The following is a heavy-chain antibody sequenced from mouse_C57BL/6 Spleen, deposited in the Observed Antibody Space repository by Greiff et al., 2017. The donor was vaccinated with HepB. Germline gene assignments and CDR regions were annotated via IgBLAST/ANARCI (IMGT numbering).Heavy chain of an antibody. V-gene: IGHV5-4*01. CDR1: GFTFSSYA. J-gene: IGHJ2*01. CDR2: ISDGGSYT. Sequence: EVQRVESGGGLVKPGGSLKLSCAASGFTFSSYAMSWVRQTPEKRLEWVATISDGGSYTCYPDNVKGRFTISRDNAKNNLYLQMSHLKSEDTAMYYCARENYDYDRDYFDYWGQGTTLTVSS. CDR3: ARENYDYDRDYFDY. D-gene: IGHD2-4*01.